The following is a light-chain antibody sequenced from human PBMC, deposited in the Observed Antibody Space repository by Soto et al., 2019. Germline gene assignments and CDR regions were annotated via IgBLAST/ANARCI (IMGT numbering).Light chain of an antibody. Sequence: QSVLTQPPSASGTPGQRVTISCSGSSSNIGSNYVYWYQQLPGTAPKLLIYRNTQRPSGVPERFSGSKSGTSASLAISGLRSEDAADYYCAAWDDSLSGHWVFGGGTKLTVL. V-gene: IGLV1-47*01. CDR3: AAWDDSLSGHWV. CDR1: SSNIGSNY. CDR2: RNT. J-gene: IGLJ3*02.